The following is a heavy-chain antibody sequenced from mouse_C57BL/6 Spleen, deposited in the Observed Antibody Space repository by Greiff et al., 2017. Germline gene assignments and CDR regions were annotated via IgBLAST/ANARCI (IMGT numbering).Heavy chain of an antibody. J-gene: IGHJ3*01. Sequence: QVQLKQPGAELVKPGASVTLSCPASGYTFTSYWMQWVKQRPGPGLEWIGEIDPSDSYTNYNQKFKGKATLTVDTSSSTAYMQLSSLTSEDSAVYYCARAVEFAYWGQGTLVTVSA. V-gene: IGHV1-50*01. CDR1: GYTFTSYW. CDR3: ARAVEFAY. D-gene: IGHD1-1*01. CDR2: IDPSDSYT.